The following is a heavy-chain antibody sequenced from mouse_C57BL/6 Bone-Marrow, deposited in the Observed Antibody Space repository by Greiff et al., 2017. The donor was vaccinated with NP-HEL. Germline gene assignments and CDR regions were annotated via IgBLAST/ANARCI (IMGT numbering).Heavy chain of an antibody. Sequence: QVQLQQPGAELVMPGASVKLSCKASGYTFTSYWMHWVKQRPGQGLEWIGEIDPSDSYTNYNQKFTGKSTLTVDKSSSTAYMQLSSLTSEDSAVYYCARPYYYGSSFDYWGQGTTLTVSS. CDR3: ARPYYYGSSFDY. CDR2: IDPSDSYT. J-gene: IGHJ2*01. D-gene: IGHD1-1*01. V-gene: IGHV1-69*01. CDR1: GYTFTSYW.